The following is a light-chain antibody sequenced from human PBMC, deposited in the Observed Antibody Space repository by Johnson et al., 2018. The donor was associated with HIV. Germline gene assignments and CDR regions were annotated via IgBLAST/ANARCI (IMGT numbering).Light chain of an antibody. CDR1: SSNIGSNT. J-gene: IGLJ1*01. CDR2: RDI. Sequence: HSVLTQPPSASGTPGQRVTISCSGSSSNIGSNTVNWYQHLPGTAPNLLIYRDIQRPSGVPDRFSASKSGTSASLAISGLQAEDEADYYCAAWDDSLNGHYVFGTGTKGTVL. CDR3: AAWDDSLNGHYV. V-gene: IGLV1-44*01.